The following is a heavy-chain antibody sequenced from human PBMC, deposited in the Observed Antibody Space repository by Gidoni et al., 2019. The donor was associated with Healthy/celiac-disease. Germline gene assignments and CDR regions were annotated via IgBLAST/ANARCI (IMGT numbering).Heavy chain of an antibody. CDR3: ARSAGAYSGSYFDY. Sequence: EVQLVASGGGLVQPGGSLRLSCAASGFTFSSYSMNWVRQAPGKGLEWFSYISSSSSTIYYADSVKGRFTISRDNAKNSLYLQMNSLRAEDTAVYYCARSAGAYSGSYFDYWGQGTLVTVSS. J-gene: IGHJ4*02. CDR1: GFTFSSYS. CDR2: ISSSSSTI. D-gene: IGHD1-26*01. V-gene: IGHV3-48*01.